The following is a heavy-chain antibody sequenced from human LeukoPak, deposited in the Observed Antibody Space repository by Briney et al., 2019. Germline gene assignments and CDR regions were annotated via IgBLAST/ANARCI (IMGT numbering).Heavy chain of an antibody. Sequence: PSETLSLTCTVSGGSISSGSYYWSWIRQPAGKGLEWIGRIYTSGSTNYNPSLKSRVTISVDTSKNQFSLKLTSVTAADTAVYYCARYPDSWGQGTLVTVSS. J-gene: IGHJ4*02. CDR1: GGSISSGSYY. CDR3: ARYPDS. CDR2: IYTSGST. V-gene: IGHV4-61*02.